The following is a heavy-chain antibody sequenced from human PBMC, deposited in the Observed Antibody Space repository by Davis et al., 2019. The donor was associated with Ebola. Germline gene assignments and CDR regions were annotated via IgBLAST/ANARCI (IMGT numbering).Heavy chain of an antibody. CDR1: GFTFSSYE. CDR3: TCTYGETDY. Sequence: GESLKISCAASGFTFSSYEMNWVRQASGKGLEWVGRIRSKANSYATAYAASVKGRFTISRDDSKNTAYLQMNSLKTEDTAVYYCTCTYGETDYWGQGTLVTVSS. CDR2: IRSKANSYAT. J-gene: IGHJ4*02. V-gene: IGHV3-73*01. D-gene: IGHD4-17*01.